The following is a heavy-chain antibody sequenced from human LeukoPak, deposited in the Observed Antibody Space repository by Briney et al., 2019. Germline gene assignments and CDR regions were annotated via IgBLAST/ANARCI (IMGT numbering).Heavy chain of an antibody. CDR2: ISYDGSNK. CDR3: AKFRKPMALLDAFDI. Sequence: GRSLRLSCAASGFTFSSYAMHWVRQAPGKGLEWVAVISYDGSNKYYADSVKGRFTISRDNSKNTLYLQMNSLRAEDTAVYYCAKFRKPMALLDAFDIWGQGTMVTVSS. J-gene: IGHJ3*02. CDR1: GFTFSSYA. V-gene: IGHV3-30*04. D-gene: IGHD1-14*01.